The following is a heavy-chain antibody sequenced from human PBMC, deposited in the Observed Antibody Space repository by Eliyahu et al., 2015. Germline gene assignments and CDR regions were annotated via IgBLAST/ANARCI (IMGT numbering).Heavy chain of an antibody. V-gene: IGHV4-31*03. D-gene: IGHD2-15*01. CDR3: AKEGEGNCSGGSCYSSGMDV. J-gene: IGHJ6*02. CDR1: GGSISSGGYY. CDR2: IXYRGST. Sequence: QVQLQESGPGLVEPSQTLSLTCTVXGGSISSGGYYWGWTRQHPGKGLEWIGYIXYRGSTXYNPSLKSRVNISVDTSKNQFSLKLNSVTAADTAVYYCAKEGEGNCSGGSCYSSGMDVWGQGTTVTVSS.